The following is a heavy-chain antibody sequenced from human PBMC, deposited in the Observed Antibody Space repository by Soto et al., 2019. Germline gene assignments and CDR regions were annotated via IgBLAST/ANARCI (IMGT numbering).Heavy chain of an antibody. CDR1: GYTLSKYW. J-gene: IGHJ4*02. CDR3: AWLDWGAYRIFDF. D-gene: IGHD3-16*01. CDR2: IYPGDSDT. V-gene: IGHV5-51*01. Sequence: PGESLKIFCKGPGYTLSKYWIGWVRQLPGQGLEWMGIIYPGDSDTRYSPSFQGQFTLSADNSNSVDYLQWSSLKASDTAMYYCAWLDWGAYRIFDFWGQGTLVTVSS.